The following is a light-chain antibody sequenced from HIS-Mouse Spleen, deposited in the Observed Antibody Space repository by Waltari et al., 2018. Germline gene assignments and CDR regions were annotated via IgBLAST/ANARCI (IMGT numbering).Light chain of an antibody. CDR2: DVS. J-gene: IGLJ1*01. CDR3: CSYAGSYTGV. V-gene: IGLV2-11*02. Sequence: QSALTQPRSVSGSPGQSVTISCTGNSRDAGGYNYVPWYPQHPGKAPKLMIYDVSKRPSGVPDRFSGSKSGNTASLTISGLQAEDEADYYCCSYAGSYTGVFGTGTKVTVL. CDR1: SRDAGGYNY.